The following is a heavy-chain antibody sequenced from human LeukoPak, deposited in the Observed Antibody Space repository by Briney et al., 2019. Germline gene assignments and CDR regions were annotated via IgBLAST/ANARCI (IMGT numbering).Heavy chain of an antibody. CDR3: ARGSRKRGASRYSYGSDAFDI. CDR1: GGTFSSYA. J-gene: IGHJ3*02. D-gene: IGHD5-18*01. CDR2: IIPIFGTA. Sequence: GASVKVSCKASGGTFSSYAISWVRQAPGQGLEWMGGIIPIFGTANYAQKFQGRVTITADESTSTAYMELSSLRSEDTAVYYCARGSRKRGASRYSYGSDAFDIWGQGTMVTVSS. V-gene: IGHV1-69*13.